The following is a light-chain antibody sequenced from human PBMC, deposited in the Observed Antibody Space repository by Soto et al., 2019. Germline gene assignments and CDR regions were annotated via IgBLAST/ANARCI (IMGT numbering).Light chain of an antibody. CDR2: DAS. V-gene: IGKV3-11*01. J-gene: IGKJ5*01. CDR1: QSVSSH. CDR3: QQRSNWPPIT. Sequence: EIVLTQSPATLSLSPGERASLSCRASQSVSSHLAWYQQKPGQAPRLLIYDASNRATGIPARFSGSGSGTDFTLTISRPEPEDLAVYYCQQRSNWPPITVGQGTRRAIK.